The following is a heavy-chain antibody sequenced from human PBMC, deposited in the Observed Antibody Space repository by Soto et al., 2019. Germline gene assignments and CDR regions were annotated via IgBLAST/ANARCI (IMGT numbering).Heavy chain of an antibody. CDR1: GFTFSSYG. J-gene: IGHJ4*02. D-gene: IGHD5-12*01. CDR2: ISFDGSNK. CDR3: AKRGGYNYDYYFDY. V-gene: IGHV3-30*18. Sequence: QVQLVESGGGVVQPGRSLRLSCAASGFTFSSYGMHWVRQAPGKGLEWVAVISFDGSNKYYPDSVKGRFTISRDNSKNTLYLQMNSLRAEDTAVYYCAKRGGYNYDYYFDYWGQGTLVTVSS.